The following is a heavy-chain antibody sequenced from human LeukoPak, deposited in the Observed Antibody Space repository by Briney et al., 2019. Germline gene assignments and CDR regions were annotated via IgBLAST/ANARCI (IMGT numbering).Heavy chain of an antibody. D-gene: IGHD3-9*01. CDR3: ARRHYGILTASSEGYYMDV. CDR1: GFTFSSYG. V-gene: IGHV3-33*01. Sequence: GGSLRLSCAASGFTFSSYGMHWVRQAPGKGLEWVAVIWYDGSNKYYADSVKGRFTISRDNSKNTLYLQMNSLRAEDTAVYYCARRHYGILTASSEGYYMDVWGKGTTVTVSS. J-gene: IGHJ6*03. CDR2: IWYDGSNK.